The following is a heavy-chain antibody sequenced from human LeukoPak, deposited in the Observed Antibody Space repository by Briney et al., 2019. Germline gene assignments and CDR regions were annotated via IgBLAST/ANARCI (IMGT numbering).Heavy chain of an antibody. D-gene: IGHD3-3*01. CDR1: GGSFSGYY. J-gene: IGHJ5*02. CDR3: ARHITANWFDP. V-gene: IGHV4-34*01. CDR2: IKHSGST. Sequence: SETLSLTCAVYGGSFSGYYWSWIRQPSGKGLEWIGEIKHSGSTNYNPSLRSRVTISVDTSKNQFSLKLSSVTAADTAVYYCARHITANWFDPWGQGTLVTVSS.